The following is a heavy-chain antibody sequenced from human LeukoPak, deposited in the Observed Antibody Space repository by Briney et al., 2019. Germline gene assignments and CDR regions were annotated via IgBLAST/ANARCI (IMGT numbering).Heavy chain of an antibody. CDR1: GGSISSSNW. J-gene: IGHJ5*02. CDR2: IYHSGSS. CDR3: ARSPGIAVAGTGFGN. D-gene: IGHD6-19*01. Sequence: SETLSLTCAVSGGSISSSNWWSWVRQPPGKGLEWIGEIYHSGSSNYNPSLKSRVIISVDKSKNQFSLKLSSVTAADTAVYYCARSPGIAVAGTGFGNWGQGTLVTVSS. V-gene: IGHV4-4*02.